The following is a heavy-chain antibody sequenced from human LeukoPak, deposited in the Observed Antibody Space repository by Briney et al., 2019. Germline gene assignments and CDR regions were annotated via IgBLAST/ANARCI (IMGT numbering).Heavy chain of an antibody. CDR2: IYSGGST. V-gene: IGHV3-53*01. CDR3: ARGGAYTYGYLRGDAFDI. Sequence: XLRLXXXASXFXVNSNYXSWVRQAPGKGLKWVSVIYSGGSTYYADSVKGRFTISRDNSKNTLYLHMNSLRAEDTAVYYCARGGAYTYGYLRGDAFDIWGQGTMVTVSS. CDR1: XFXVNSNY. D-gene: IGHD5-18*01. J-gene: IGHJ3*02.